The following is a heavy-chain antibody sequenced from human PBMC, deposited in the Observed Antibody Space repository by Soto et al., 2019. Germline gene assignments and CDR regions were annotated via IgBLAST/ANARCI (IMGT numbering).Heavy chain of an antibody. CDR3: AREEMTTVVTSIYYFDY. D-gene: IGHD4-17*01. V-gene: IGHV6-1*01. Sequence: QVQLQQSGPGLVKPSQTLSLTCAISGDSVSSNSAAWNWIRQSPSRGLEWLGRTYYRSKWYNDYAVSVKSRITINPDTSKNQFSLQLNSVTPEDTAVYYCAREEMTTVVTSIYYFDYWGQGTLVTVSS. J-gene: IGHJ4*02. CDR1: GDSVSSNSAA. CDR2: TYYRSKWYN.